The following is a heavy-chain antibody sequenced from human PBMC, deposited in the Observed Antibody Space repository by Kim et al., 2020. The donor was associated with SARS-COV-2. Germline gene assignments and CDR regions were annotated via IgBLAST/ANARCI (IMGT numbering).Heavy chain of an antibody. CDR2: IIPIFGTA. J-gene: IGHJ6*03. CDR1: GGTFSSYA. CDR3: ARAAYYGSGSTPHRYYYMDV. V-gene: IGHV1-69*13. D-gene: IGHD3-10*01. Sequence: SVKVSCKASGGTFSSYAISWVRQAPGQGLEWMGGIIPIFGTANYAQKFQGRVTITGDESTSTAYMELSSLRSEDTAVYYCARAAYYGSGSTPHRYYYMDVWGKGTTVTVSS.